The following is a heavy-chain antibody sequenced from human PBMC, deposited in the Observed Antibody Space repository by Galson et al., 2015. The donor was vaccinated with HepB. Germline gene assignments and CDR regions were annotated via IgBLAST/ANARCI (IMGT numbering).Heavy chain of an antibody. CDR1: GFSFSAHT. CDR2: ISSFNNYI. CDR3: ARDVVWDRASDV. Sequence: SLRLSCAASGFSFSAHTMTWVRQAPGKGLEWVSSISSFNNYIYYADSVKGRFTISRDNAKNSLYLQMNSLRAEDTAVYYCARDVVWDRASDVGGQGTMVAVSS. J-gene: IGHJ3*01. V-gene: IGHV3-21*06. D-gene: IGHD3-16*01.